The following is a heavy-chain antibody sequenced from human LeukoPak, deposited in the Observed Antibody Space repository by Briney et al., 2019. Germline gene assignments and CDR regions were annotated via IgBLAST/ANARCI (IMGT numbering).Heavy chain of an antibody. CDR1: GLTVSSNY. CDR3: ARDSIAAAGTDY. CDR2: IYNGGST. V-gene: IGHV3-53*01. J-gene: IGHJ4*02. D-gene: IGHD6-13*01. Sequence: GGSLRLSCAASGLTVSSNYMSWVRQAPGKGLEWVSVIYNGGSTYYADSVKGRFTISRDNSKNTLYLQMNSLRAEDTAVYYCARDSIAAAGTDYWGQGTLVTVSS.